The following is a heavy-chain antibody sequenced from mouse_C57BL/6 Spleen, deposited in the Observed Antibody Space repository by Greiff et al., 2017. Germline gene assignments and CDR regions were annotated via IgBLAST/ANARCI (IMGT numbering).Heavy chain of an antibody. V-gene: IGHV1-42*01. J-gene: IGHJ2*01. Sequence: EVKLVESGPELVKPGASVKISCKASGYSFTGYYMNWVKQSPEKSLEWIGEINPSTGGTTYNQKFKAKATLTVDKSSSTAYMQLKSLTSEDSAVYYCARNGNPGYFDYWGQGTTLTVSS. D-gene: IGHD4-1*01. CDR2: INPSTGGT. CDR1: GYSFTGYY. CDR3: ARNGNPGYFDY.